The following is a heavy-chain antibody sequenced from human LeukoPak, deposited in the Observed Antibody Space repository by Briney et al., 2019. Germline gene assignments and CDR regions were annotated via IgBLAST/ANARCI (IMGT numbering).Heavy chain of an antibody. CDR2: MNPNSGNT. J-gene: IGHJ5*02. CDR3: ARGIATAGTFWWFDP. D-gene: IGHD6-13*01. V-gene: IGHV1-8*01. Sequence: ASVKVSCKASGYTFTGYDINWVRQATGQGLEWMGWMNPNSGNTGYAQKFQGRVTMTRNTSISTAYMELSSLRSEDTAVYYCARGIATAGTFWWFDPWGQGTLVTVSS. CDR1: GYTFTGYD.